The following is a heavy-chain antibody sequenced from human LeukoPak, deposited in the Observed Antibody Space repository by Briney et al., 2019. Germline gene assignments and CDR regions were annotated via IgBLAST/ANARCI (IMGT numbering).Heavy chain of an antibody. V-gene: IGHV3-53*01. CDR2: ISSGGNT. CDR3: AELGITMIGGV. Sequence: GGSLRLSCKVSGFTVSSNSWSWVRQAPGKGLEWVSFISSGGNTDHSDSVKGRFTISRDNAKNSLYLQMNSLRAEDTAVYYCAELGITMIGGVWGKGTTVTISS. D-gene: IGHD3-10*02. J-gene: IGHJ6*04. CDR1: GFTVSSNS.